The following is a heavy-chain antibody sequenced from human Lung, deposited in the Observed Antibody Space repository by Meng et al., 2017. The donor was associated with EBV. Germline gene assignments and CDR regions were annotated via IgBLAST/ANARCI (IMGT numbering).Heavy chain of an antibody. J-gene: IGHJ4*02. CDR2: INTGNGET. Sequence: QLGQSGTEVKKPGATVEVSCQASGYTFTSYAMNWVRQAPGQRLEWMGWINTGNGETKYSQKFQGRVTLTRDTSASTAYMELSSLRSEDTAVYYCASRPGIAVAGFDYWGQGTLVTVSS. CDR1: GYTFTSYA. D-gene: IGHD6-19*01. CDR3: ASRPGIAVAGFDY. V-gene: IGHV1-3*04.